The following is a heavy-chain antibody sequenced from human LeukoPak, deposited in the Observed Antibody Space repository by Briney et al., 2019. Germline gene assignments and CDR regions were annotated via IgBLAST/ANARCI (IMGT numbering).Heavy chain of an antibody. J-gene: IGHJ4*02. CDR2: ISGSGGST. CDR3: AKQDTAMVTHY. Sequence: GGSLRLSCAASGFTFSSYSMTWVRQAPGKGLEWVSAISGSGGSTYYADSVKGRFTISRDNSKNTLYLQMNSLRAEDTAVYYCAKQDTAMVTHYWGQGTLVTVSS. CDR1: GFTFSSYS. V-gene: IGHV3-23*01. D-gene: IGHD5-18*01.